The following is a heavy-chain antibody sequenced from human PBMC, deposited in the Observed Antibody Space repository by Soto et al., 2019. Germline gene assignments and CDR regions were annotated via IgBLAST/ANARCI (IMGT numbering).Heavy chain of an antibody. CDR3: AKNLPSKFTPFDY. Sequence: GWSLGLSCAASRFTFTSYAMSWVRQAPGKGLEWVSHISGTGSSTYYADSVKGRFTISRDSSRNTLYLQMSGLTVDDTAVYFCAKNLPSKFTPFDYWGLATLVTASS. CDR2: ISGTGSST. CDR1: RFTFTSYA. J-gene: IGHJ4*02. V-gene: IGHV3-23*01.